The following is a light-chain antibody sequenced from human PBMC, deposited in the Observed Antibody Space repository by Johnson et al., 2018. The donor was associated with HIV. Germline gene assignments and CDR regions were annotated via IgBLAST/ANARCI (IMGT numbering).Light chain of an antibody. CDR2: DNN. CDR1: SSNIGNNY. CDR3: GAWDSSLSAYV. J-gene: IGLJ1*01. Sequence: QSVLTQPPSVSAAPGQKVTISSSGSSSNIGNNYVSWYQQLPGTAPKLLIYDNNKRPSGIPDRFSGSKSGTSATLGIAGLQTGDEADDYCGAWDSSLSAYVCGSGTKVTV. V-gene: IGLV1-51*01.